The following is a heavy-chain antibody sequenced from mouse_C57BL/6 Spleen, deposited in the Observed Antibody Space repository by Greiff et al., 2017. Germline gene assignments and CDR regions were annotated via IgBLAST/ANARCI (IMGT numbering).Heavy chain of an antibody. J-gene: IGHJ3*01. CDR2: IHPNSGST. V-gene: IGHV1-64*01. CDR3: ASYGSSYAWFAY. CDR1: GYTFTSYW. D-gene: IGHD1-1*01. Sequence: QVQLQQPGAELVKPGASVKLSCKASGYTFTSYWMHWVKQRPGQGLEWIGMIHPNSGSTNYNEKLKSKATLTVDKSSSTAYMQLSSLTSEDSAVYYCASYGSSYAWFAYWGQGTLVTVSA.